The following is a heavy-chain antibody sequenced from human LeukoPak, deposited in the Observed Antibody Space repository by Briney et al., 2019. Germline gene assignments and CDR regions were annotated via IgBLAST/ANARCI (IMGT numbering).Heavy chain of an antibody. J-gene: IGHJ4*02. D-gene: IGHD2-2*01. Sequence: ASVKVSFKASGYTFTDYYMHWVRQAPGQGLEWMGWINPDTGGTSYAQRFQGRVTVTRDTSISTAYMELIRLTSDDTAVYYCARGGEVCSSTSCYRGHEYWGQGTLVTVSS. CDR3: ARGGEVCSSTSCYRGHEY. V-gene: IGHV1-2*02. CDR1: GYTFTDYY. CDR2: INPDTGGT.